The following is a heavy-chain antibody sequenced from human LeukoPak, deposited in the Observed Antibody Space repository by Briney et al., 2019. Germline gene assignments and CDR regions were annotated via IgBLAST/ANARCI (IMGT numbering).Heavy chain of an antibody. CDR3: VKDYYGSGSPFDY. CDR1: GFTFSSYG. J-gene: IGHJ4*02. D-gene: IGHD3-10*01. V-gene: IGHV3-30*02. CDR2: IRYDGTKE. Sequence: QAGGSLRLSCVVSGFTFSSYGMHWVRQAPGKGLEWVAYIRYDGTKEFYADSVKGRFTISRDNSKNTLYVQMNSLGAEDTAVYYCVKDYYGSGSPFDYWGQGTMVTVSS.